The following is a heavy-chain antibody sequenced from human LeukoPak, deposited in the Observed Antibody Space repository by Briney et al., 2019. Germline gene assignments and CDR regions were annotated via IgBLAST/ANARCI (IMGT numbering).Heavy chain of an antibody. CDR1: GLGFSDYY. CDR2: ISSSGTTI. CDR3: ARDQATAGIGI. J-gene: IGHJ3*02. D-gene: IGHD6-13*01. V-gene: IGHV3-11*01. Sequence: GGSLRLSCAASGLGFSDYYMNWIRQAPGKGREWVSYISSSGTTIYYADSVKGRFTVSRDNAKNSLYLQMNSLRVDDTAIYYCARDQATAGIGIWGQGTMVTVSS.